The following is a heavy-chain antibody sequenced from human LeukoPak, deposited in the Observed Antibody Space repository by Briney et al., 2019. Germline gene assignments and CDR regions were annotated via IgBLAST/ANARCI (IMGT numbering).Heavy chain of an antibody. CDR3: ARGSPNWVGATSHFDY. D-gene: IGHD1-26*01. CDR2: INPSGGST. V-gene: IGHV1-46*01. Sequence: GASVKVSCKASGHTFTSYYMHWVRQAPGQGLEWMGIINPSGGSTSYAQKFQGRVTMTRDTSTSTVYMELSSLRSEDTAVYYRARGSPNWVGATSHFDYWGQGTLVTVSS. J-gene: IGHJ4*02. CDR1: GHTFTSYY.